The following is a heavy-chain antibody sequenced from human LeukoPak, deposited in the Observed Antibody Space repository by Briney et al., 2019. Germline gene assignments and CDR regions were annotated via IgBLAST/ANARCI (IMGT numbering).Heavy chain of an antibody. D-gene: IGHD1-7*01. CDR3: ARHNWNYARRAPDAFDI. CDR1: GSIFTSYW. V-gene: IGHV5-51*01. J-gene: IGHJ3*02. Sequence: GAPLQISAKASGSIFTSYWIGCVRPLPGKGLEWMGIIYPADSDTRYSPSCQGQVTISADKSITSAYLQWISLKASDTAMYYCARHNWNYARRAPDAFDIWGQGTMVTVSS. CDR2: IYPADSDT.